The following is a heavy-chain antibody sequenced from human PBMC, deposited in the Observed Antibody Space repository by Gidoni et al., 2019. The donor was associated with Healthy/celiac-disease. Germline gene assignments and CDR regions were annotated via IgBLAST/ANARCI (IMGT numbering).Heavy chain of an antibody. D-gene: IGHD6-25*01. CDR1: GFTFSSYE. CDR3: ARSGYNLHDFDY. Sequence: EVQLVESGGGLVQPGGSLRLSCAASGFTFSSYEMNWVRQAPGKGLEWVSYISSSGSTIYYADSVKGRFTISRDNAKNSLYLQMNSLRAEDTAVYYCARSGYNLHDFDYWGQGTLVTVSS. V-gene: IGHV3-48*03. J-gene: IGHJ4*02. CDR2: ISSSGSTI.